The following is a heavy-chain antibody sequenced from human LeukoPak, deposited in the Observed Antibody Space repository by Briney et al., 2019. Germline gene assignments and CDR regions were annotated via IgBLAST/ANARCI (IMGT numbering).Heavy chain of an antibody. Sequence: SETLSLTCTVSEYFIRSGFYWGWIRQPPGKGLEWIGSFYHSGSTYYNPSLESPVTISVDTSKNQFSLNLSSVTAADTAVYYCARRDTGMVTSFDYWGQGTLVTVSS. CDR3: ARRDTGMVTSFDY. CDR1: EYFIRSGFY. CDR2: FYHSGST. D-gene: IGHD5-18*01. V-gene: IGHV4-38-2*02. J-gene: IGHJ4*02.